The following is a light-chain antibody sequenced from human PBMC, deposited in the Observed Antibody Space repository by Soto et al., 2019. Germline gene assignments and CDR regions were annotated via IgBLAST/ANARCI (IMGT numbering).Light chain of an antibody. J-gene: IGLJ3*02. CDR2: DDT. CDR3: QVWDYSTDHVV. V-gene: IGLV3-21*02. CDR1: NIGSKT. Sequence: SYELTQPPSVSVAPGQTARITCGGNNIGSKTLHWYLQKPGQAPVLVVYDDTHRPSGIPERFSGSNSGNTATLTISRVEAGDATVFYCQVWDYSTDHVVFGGGTKLTVL.